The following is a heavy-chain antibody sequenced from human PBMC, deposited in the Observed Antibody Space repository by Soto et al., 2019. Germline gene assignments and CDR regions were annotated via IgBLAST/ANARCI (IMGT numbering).Heavy chain of an antibody. D-gene: IGHD2-2*01. CDR3: ARGGGVVVVPAAIPFDP. J-gene: IGHJ5*02. CDR2: IIPIFGTA. CDR1: GGTFSSYA. V-gene: IGHV1-69*01. Sequence: QVQLVQSGAEVKKPGSSVKVSCKASGGTFSSYAISWVRQAPGQGLEWMGGIIPIFGTANYAQKFQGRVTITADESTRTAYMELSSLRSEDTAVYYCARGGGVVVVPAAIPFDPWGQGTLVTVSS.